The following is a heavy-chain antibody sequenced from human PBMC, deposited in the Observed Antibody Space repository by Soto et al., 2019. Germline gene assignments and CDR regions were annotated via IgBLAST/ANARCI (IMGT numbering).Heavy chain of an antibody. CDR3: ARRRYFDY. J-gene: IGHJ4*02. CDR2: IYYSGST. V-gene: IGHV4-59*01. Sequence: ETLSLTCTVSGGSISSYYWSWIRQPPGKGLEWIGYIYYSGSTNYNPSLKSRVTISVDTSKNQFSLKLSSVTAADTAVYYCARRRYFDYWGQGTLVTVSS. CDR1: GGSISSYY.